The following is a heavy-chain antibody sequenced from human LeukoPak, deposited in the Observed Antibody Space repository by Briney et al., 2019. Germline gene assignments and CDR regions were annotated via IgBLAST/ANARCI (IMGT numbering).Heavy chain of an antibody. CDR1: GFTSSSHS. CDR3: ARDSGFIQLWSLYYFDS. V-gene: IGHV3-48*01. J-gene: IGHJ4*02. Sequence: GGSLRLSCEASGFTSSSHSMNWVRQAPGKGLEWVSYITSTSRSTYYADSVKGRFTISRDNSKNTLSLQMNSLRAEDTAVYYCARDSGFIQLWSLYYFDSWGQGTLVTVSS. D-gene: IGHD5-18*01. CDR2: ITSTSRST.